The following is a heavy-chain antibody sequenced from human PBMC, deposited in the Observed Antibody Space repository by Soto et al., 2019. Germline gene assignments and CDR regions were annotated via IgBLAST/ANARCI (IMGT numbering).Heavy chain of an antibody. CDR2: IKGDGTNT. J-gene: IGHJ4*02. CDR1: GFTFSSYW. V-gene: IGHV3-74*01. CDR3: ARGLSGYYGFDY. D-gene: IGHD5-12*01. Sequence: EVQLVESGGGLVQFGGSLRLSCAASGFTFSSYWMHWVRQVPGKWLVWVSRIKGDGTNTGYADSVKGRFTISRDNVKNSLYLQMNSLRAEDTAVYYCARGLSGYYGFDYWGQGTLVTVYS.